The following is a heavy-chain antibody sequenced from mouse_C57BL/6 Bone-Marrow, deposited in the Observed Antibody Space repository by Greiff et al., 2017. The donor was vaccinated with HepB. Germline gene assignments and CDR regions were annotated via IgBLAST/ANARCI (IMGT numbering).Heavy chain of an antibody. Sequence: QVQLQQSGAELVMPGASVKLSCKASGYTFTSYWMHWVKQRPGQGLEWIGEIDPSDSYTNYNQKFKGKSTLTVDKSSSTTYMQLSSLTSEDSEVYYCASLIYYDYDIGYFDVWGTGTTVTVSS. V-gene: IGHV1-69*01. CDR3: ASLIYYDYDIGYFDV. D-gene: IGHD2-4*01. J-gene: IGHJ1*03. CDR2: IDPSDSYT. CDR1: GYTFTSYW.